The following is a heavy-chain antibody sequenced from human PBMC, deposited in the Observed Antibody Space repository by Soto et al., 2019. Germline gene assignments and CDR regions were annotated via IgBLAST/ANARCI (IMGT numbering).Heavy chain of an antibody. J-gene: IGHJ4*02. Sequence: QVQLVESGGGVVQPGRSLRLSCAASGFTFSSYGMHWVRQAPGKGLEWVAVISYDGSNKYYADSVKGRFTISRDNYKNTLYLQMNSLRAEDTAVYYCAKERYSSSSPDFDYWGQGTLVTVSS. CDR3: AKERYSSSSPDFDY. V-gene: IGHV3-30*18. CDR2: ISYDGSNK. D-gene: IGHD6-6*01. CDR1: GFTFSSYG.